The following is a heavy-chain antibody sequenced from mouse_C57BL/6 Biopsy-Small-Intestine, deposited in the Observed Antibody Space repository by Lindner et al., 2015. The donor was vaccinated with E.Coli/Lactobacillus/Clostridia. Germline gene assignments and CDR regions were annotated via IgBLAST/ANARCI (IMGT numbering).Heavy chain of an antibody. J-gene: IGHJ1*01. CDR3: ARSDTNYSAHGLDV. D-gene: IGHD6-1*01. V-gene: IGHV1S61*01. CDR1: GYIFTSYY. Sequence: SVKVSCKASGYIFTSYYIQWVRQAPGQGLEWMGIINPLGTSPTYAQKFWNRITVTGDTSTSTVYMELRGLTSEDTAVYYCARSDTNYSAHGLDVWGPGTMVTVSS. CDR2: INPLGTSP.